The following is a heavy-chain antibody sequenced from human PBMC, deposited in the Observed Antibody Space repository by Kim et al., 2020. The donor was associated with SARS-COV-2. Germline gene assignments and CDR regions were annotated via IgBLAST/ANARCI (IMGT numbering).Heavy chain of an antibody. CDR2: YI. V-gene: IGHV3-21*01. Sequence: YIYYADSVKGRFTISRDNAKNSLYLQMNSLRAEDTAVYYCAREGDYGDYGWGQGTLVTVSS. J-gene: IGHJ4*02. CDR3: AREGDYGDYG. D-gene: IGHD4-17*01.